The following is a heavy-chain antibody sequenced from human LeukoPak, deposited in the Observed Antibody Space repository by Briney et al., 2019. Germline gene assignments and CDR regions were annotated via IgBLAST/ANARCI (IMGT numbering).Heavy chain of an antibody. CDR1: GYTFTGYY. Sequence: GASVKVSCKASGYTFTGYYMHWVRQAPGQGLEWMGWINPNSGGTNCAQKFQGWVTMTRDTSISTAYMELSRLRSDDTAVYYCARALSAMVRGPGGYWGQGTLVTVSS. J-gene: IGHJ4*02. CDR3: ARALSAMVRGPGGY. D-gene: IGHD3-10*01. V-gene: IGHV1-2*04. CDR2: INPNSGGT.